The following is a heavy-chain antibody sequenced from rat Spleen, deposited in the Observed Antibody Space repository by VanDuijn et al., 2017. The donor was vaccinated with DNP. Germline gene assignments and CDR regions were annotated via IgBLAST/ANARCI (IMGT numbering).Heavy chain of an antibody. CDR1: GFTFNNYH. Sequence: EVQVVESGGGLVQPGRSLNLSCVASGFTFNNYHMAWVRQAPAKGLEWVAYIGSPAYAPYYGDSVKGRFAISRDNAKSTLYLQMNSLRSEDMATYYCVRWNSGHFDYWGQGVMVTVSS. D-gene: IGHD4-3*01. J-gene: IGHJ2*01. CDR2: IGSPAYAP. CDR3: VRWNSGHFDY. V-gene: IGHV5-22*01.